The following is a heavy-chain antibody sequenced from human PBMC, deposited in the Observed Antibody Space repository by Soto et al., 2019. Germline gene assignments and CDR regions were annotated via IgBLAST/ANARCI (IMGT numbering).Heavy chain of an antibody. D-gene: IGHD3-3*01. CDR1: GFTFSSYG. CDR3: AKTHPKEYYDFWSGDYYYGMDV. Sequence: PGGSLRLSCAASGFTFSSYGMHWVRQAPGKGLEWVAVISYDGSNKYYADSVKGRFTISRDNSKNTLYLQMNSLRAEDTAVYYCAKTHPKEYYDFWSGDYYYGMDVWGQGTTVTVSS. V-gene: IGHV3-30*18. J-gene: IGHJ6*02. CDR2: ISYDGSNK.